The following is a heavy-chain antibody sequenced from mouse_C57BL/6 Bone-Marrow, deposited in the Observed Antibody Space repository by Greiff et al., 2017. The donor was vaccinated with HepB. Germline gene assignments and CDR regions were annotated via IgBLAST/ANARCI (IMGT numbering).Heavy chain of an antibody. CDR1: GFTFNTYA. D-gene: IGHD4-1*01. J-gene: IGHJ3*01. Sequence: EVQVVESGGGLVQPKGSLKLSCAASGFTFNTYAMHWVRQAPGKGLEWVARIRSKSSNYATYYADSVKARFTISRYVSQSMIYLQMNNLKTEDTAMYYGVRDRNWAWFAYWGQETLVTVSA. CDR3: VRDRNWAWFAY. V-gene: IGHV10-3*01. CDR2: IRSKSSNYAT.